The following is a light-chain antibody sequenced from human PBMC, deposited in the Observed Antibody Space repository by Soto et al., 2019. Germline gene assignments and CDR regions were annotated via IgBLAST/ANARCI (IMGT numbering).Light chain of an antibody. J-gene: IGLJ1*01. CDR2: DNN. Sequence: QSVLSQPPSVSAAPREMVCISRSGRRSNLGDNYVSCYQQLPGTAPKLLIYDNNKRPSGTTDRFSDSKSGTSATLGITGIQTGDEADYDCGTWDSSLSGYVVGTGTKVTV. V-gene: IGLV1-51*01. CDR3: GTWDSSLSGYV. CDR1: RSNLGDNY.